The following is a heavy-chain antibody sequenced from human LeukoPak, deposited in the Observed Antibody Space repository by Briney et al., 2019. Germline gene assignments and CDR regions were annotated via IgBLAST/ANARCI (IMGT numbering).Heavy chain of an antibody. CDR2: ITGSSDTV. J-gene: IGHJ4*02. CDR3: ARRGSGSGWYDY. V-gene: IGHV3-48*02. CDR1: GFTSSSYS. Sequence: PGGSPRLSCAASGFTSSSYSMNWVRQAPGKGLEWVSYITGSSDTVHYADSVKGRFTISRDNAKNSLFLQMNSLRDEDTAVYYCARRGSGSGWYDYWGQGTLVTVSS. D-gene: IGHD6-19*01.